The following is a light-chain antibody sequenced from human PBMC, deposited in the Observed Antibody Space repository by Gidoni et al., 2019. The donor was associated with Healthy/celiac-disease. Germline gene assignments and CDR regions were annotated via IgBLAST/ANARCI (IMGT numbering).Light chain of an antibody. J-gene: IGKJ2*01. CDR3: QQYNSYST. CDR2: KAS. CDR1: QSISSW. Sequence: DIQMTQSPSTLAASVGDRVTITCRASQSISSWLAWYHQKPGKALKLLSYKASSLESGVPSRFSGSGSGTEFTLTSSSLQPDDFATYYCQQYNSYSTFGQGTKLEIK. V-gene: IGKV1-5*03.